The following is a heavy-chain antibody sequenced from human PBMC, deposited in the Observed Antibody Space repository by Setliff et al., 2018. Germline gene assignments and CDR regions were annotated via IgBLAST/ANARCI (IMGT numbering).Heavy chain of an antibody. Sequence: PSETLSLTCAVSVYSISRDCHWGWIRQPPGKGLEWIGSIYYSGSTYYNASLKGRVTISGDTSKNQFSLKLTAVTAADTAIYYCARHRAVAGAYYFDFWGQGTLVTVSS. J-gene: IGHJ4*02. D-gene: IGHD6-19*01. CDR1: VYSISRDCH. V-gene: IGHV4-38-2*01. CDR2: IYYSGST. CDR3: ARHRAVAGAYYFDF.